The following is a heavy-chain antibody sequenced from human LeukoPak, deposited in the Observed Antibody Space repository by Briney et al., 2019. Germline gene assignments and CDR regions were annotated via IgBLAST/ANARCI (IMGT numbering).Heavy chain of an antibody. CDR1: GYTFTNYY. CDR3: ARDRPNRDGYNRPYYYYYGMDV. D-gene: IGHD5-24*01. J-gene: IGHJ6*02. Sequence: ASVTVSCKASGYTFTNYYMHWVRQAPGQGLEWMGLINPSGGSPSYPQKFQGRVTITRDTSPSTVYMELSSLRSEDTAVYCCARDRPNRDGYNRPYYYYYGMDVWGQGTTVTVSS. CDR2: INPSGGSP. V-gene: IGHV1-46*01.